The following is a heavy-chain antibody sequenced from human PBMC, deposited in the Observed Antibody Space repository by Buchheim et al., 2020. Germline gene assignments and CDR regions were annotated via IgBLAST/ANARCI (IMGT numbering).Heavy chain of an antibody. J-gene: IGHJ6*03. D-gene: IGHD1-1*01. CDR2: ISASGGST. CDR3: ARGYDFYYYYYMDV. CDR1: GFTFGSYA. Sequence: EVHLLESGGGLVHPGESLRVSCAASGFTFGSYAMSWVRQAPGKGLEWVSSISASGGSTYYSDSVQGRFTISRDKSKKTVFLQMNSLRDEDTAVYYCARGYDFYYYYYMDVWGKGTT. V-gene: IGHV3-23*01.